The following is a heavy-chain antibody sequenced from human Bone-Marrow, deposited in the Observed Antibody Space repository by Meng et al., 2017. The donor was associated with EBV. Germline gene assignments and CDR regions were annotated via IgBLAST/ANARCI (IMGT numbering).Heavy chain of an antibody. V-gene: IGHV4-34*01. CDR1: GGSSSGYY. J-gene: IGHJ4*02. CDR2: INHSGST. D-gene: IGHD6-6*01. CDR3: ASWASSIAARPPYY. Sequence: QVQLAQLGGGLLRRSETLSLTCVVYGGSSSGYYWSWIRQPPGKGLEWIGEINHSGSTNYNPSLKSRVTISVDTSKNQFSLKLSSVTAADTAVYYCASWASSIAARPPYYWGQGTLVTVSS.